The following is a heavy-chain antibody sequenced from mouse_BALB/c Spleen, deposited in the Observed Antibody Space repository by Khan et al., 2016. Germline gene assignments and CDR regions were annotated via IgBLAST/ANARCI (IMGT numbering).Heavy chain of an antibody. J-gene: IGHJ2*01. CDR2: IHYSGST. CDR3: ASDPPFDC. CDR1: GYSITSGYS. V-gene: IGHV3-1*02. Sequence: EVQLQESGPDLVKPSQSLSLTCTVTGYSITSGYSWHWIRQFPGTKLEWMGYIHYSGSTNYNPSLTSRIYITRDTSKNKFFLPLNSVTTEDQATYYCASDPPFDCWGQGTTLTFSS.